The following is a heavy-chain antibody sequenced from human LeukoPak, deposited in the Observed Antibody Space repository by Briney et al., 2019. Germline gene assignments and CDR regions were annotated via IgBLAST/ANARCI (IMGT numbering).Heavy chain of an antibody. CDR1: GSTFSGYG. CDR3: ARDDTAMVYNWFDP. CDR2: IQWDGSVQ. V-gene: IGHV3-33*01. D-gene: IGHD5-18*01. Sequence: PGGSLRLSCATSGSTFSGYGMHWVRQAPGMGLEWVAAIQWDGSVQYYADSVKGRFTISRDDSKSTLYLQMNSLRVEDTAVYYCARDDTAMVYNWFDPWGQGTLVTVSS. J-gene: IGHJ5*02.